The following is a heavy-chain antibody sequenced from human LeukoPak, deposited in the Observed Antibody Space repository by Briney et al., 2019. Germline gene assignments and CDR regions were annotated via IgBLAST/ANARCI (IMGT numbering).Heavy chain of an antibody. D-gene: IGHD6-19*01. CDR2: ISYDGTNK. Sequence: GGSLRLSCAASGFTFSRYAMYWVRQAPGKGLEWVAVISYDGTNKYFADSVRGRFTISRDNSKNTVSLQMNSLRPEDSALYYCARGSMAVAGIDFRWFDPWGQGTLVTVSS. V-gene: IGHV3-30*04. CDR1: GFTFSRYA. J-gene: IGHJ5*02. CDR3: ARGSMAVAGIDFRWFDP.